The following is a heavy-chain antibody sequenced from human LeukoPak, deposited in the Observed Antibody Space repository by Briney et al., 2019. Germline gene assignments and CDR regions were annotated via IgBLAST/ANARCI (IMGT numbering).Heavy chain of an antibody. CDR3: ARSSHYDILTGYSEEDAFDI. V-gene: IGHV3-53*01. Sequence: PGGSLRLSCAASGFTVSSNYMSWVRQAPGKGLEWVSDIYGGGSTDYADSVKGRFTISRDNSKNTLYLQMNSLRVEDTAVYYCARSSHYDILTGYSEEDAFDIWGQGTMVTVSS. CDR2: IYGGGST. CDR1: GFTVSSNY. J-gene: IGHJ3*02. D-gene: IGHD3-9*01.